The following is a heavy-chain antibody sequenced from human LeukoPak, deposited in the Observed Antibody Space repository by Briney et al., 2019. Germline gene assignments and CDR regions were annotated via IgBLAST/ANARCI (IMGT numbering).Heavy chain of an antibody. V-gene: IGHV3-49*03. CDR1: GFTFGDYA. CDR2: IRSKAYGGTT. D-gene: IGHD2-2*01. CDR3: TRDIVVVPAASYYYYYYMDV. J-gene: IGHJ6*03. Sequence: PGGSLRLSCTASGFTFGDYAMSWFRQAPGKGLEWVGFIRSKAYGGTTEYAASAKGRFTISRDDSKSIAYLQMNSLKTEDTAVYYCTRDIVVVPAASYYYYYYMDVWGKGTTVTVSS.